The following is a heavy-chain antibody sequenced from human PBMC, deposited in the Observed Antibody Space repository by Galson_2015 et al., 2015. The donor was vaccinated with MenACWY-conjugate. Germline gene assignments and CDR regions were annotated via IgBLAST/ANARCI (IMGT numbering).Heavy chain of an antibody. Sequence: SLRLSCAASGFTFNNYWMHWVRQPPGKGLEWISYIKADGSFSNYADSVKGRFTISTDNAKNMVYLQMGGLGDEDTAVYFCARDNNWSFDSWGQGTLVTVSS. J-gene: IGHJ4*02. CDR1: GFTFNNYW. CDR2: IKADGSFS. CDR3: ARDNNWSFDS. V-gene: IGHV3-74*01. D-gene: IGHD1-1*01.